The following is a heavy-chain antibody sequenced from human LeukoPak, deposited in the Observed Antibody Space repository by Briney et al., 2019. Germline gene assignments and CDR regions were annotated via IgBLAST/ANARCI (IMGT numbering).Heavy chain of an antibody. CDR3: ARSRSIAGDGFDI. CDR1: GSTFRGYD. D-gene: IGHD2-21*01. V-gene: IGHV3-48*03. Sequence: GGSLRLSCAASGSTFRGYDMNWVRQAPGKGLEWVSYISSSGYSIYYAGSVRGRFTISGDNAKNSLYLQMNSLRAEDTAVYYCARSRSIAGDGFDIWGQGTMVTVSS. J-gene: IGHJ3*02. CDR2: ISSSGYSI.